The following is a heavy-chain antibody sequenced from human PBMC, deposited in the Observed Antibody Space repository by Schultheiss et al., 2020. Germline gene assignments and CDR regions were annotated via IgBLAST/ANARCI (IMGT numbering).Heavy chain of an antibody. CDR1: GGSVSSGSYY. CDR2: INHSGST. D-gene: IGHD4-17*01. V-gene: IGHV4-39*07. CDR3: ARGADYGDYSS. Sequence: SETLSLTCTVSGGSVSSGSYYWSWIRQPPGKGLEWIGEINHSGSTNYNPSLKSRVTISVDTSKNQFSLKLSSVTAADTAVYYCARGADYGDYSSWGQGTLVTVSS. J-gene: IGHJ5*02.